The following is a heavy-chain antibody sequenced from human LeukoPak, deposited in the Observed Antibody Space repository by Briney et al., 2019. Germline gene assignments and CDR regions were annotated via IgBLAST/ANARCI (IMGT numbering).Heavy chain of an antibody. J-gene: IGHJ4*02. CDR1: GGSINFYY. Sequence: SETLSLTCTVSGGSINFYYWSWIRQPAGKGLEWIGRIYSTGSTNYSPSLKSRVTMSVDKSKNQFSLYLSSVAAADTAVYYCSRGIADPYSFDSWGQGTLVTVSS. CDR3: SRGIADPYSFDS. D-gene: IGHD6-13*01. V-gene: IGHV4-4*07. CDR2: IYSTGST.